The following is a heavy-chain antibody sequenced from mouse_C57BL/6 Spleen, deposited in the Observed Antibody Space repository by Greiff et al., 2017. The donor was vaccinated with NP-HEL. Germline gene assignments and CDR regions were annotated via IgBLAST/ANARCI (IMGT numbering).Heavy chain of an antibody. CDR3: AKYYDYDEGGYFDY. J-gene: IGHJ2*01. CDR1: GYTFTDYY. D-gene: IGHD2-4*01. Sequence: EVQVVESGPELVKPGASVKISCKASGYTFTDYYMNWVKQSHGKSLEWIGDINPNNGGTSYNQKFKGKATLTVDKSSSTAYMELRSLTSEDSAVYYCAKYYDYDEGGYFDYWGQGTTLTVSS. CDR2: INPNNGGT. V-gene: IGHV1-26*01.